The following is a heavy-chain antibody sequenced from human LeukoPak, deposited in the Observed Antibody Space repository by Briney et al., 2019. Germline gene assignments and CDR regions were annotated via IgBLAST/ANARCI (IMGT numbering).Heavy chain of an antibody. Sequence: GGSLRLSCAASGFTFSSYAMSWVRQTPGKGLEWVSGISGSGGSTYYADSVKGRFTISRDNSKNTLYLQMNSLRAEDTAVYYCAKLLGYCSSTSCHTGEIDYWGQGTLVTVSS. J-gene: IGHJ4*02. D-gene: IGHD2-2*01. CDR1: GFTFSSYA. CDR2: ISGSGGST. V-gene: IGHV3-23*01. CDR3: AKLLGYCSSTSCHTGEIDY.